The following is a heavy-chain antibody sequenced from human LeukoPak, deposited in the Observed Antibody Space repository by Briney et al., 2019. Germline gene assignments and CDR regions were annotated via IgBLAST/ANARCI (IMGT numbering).Heavy chain of an antibody. CDR1: GFTFSNYA. D-gene: IGHD3-22*01. CDR2: ISSGGSYI. V-gene: IGHV3-21*01. CDR3: ARLSGGGYGKYYFDF. J-gene: IGHJ4*02. Sequence: GGFLRLSCAASGFTFSNYAMEWVRQAPGKGLEWVSSISSGGSYIYYADSVKGRFTISRDDAKNSLYLQMNSLTAEDTALYYCARLSGGGYGKYYFDFWGQGTLVTVSS.